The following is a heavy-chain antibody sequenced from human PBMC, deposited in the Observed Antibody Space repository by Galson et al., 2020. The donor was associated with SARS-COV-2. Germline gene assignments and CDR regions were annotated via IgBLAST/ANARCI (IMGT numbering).Heavy chain of an antibody. D-gene: IGHD3-10*01. J-gene: IGHJ4*02. CDR1: GFTFSSYA. V-gene: IGHV3-30-3*01. CDR3: ARGPRFGELLSPLDS. CDR2: ISHDGSNR. Sequence: TGGSLRLSCAASGFTFSSYAMHWVRQAPGKGLEWVAVISHDGSNRYYADSVKGRFTISRDNSKNTLFLQMTSLRVEDTAVYYCARGPRFGELLSPLDSWGQGTLVTVSS.